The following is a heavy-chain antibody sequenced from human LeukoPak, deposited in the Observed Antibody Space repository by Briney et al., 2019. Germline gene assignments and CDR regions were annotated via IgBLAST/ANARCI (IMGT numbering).Heavy chain of an antibody. D-gene: IGHD3-10*01. CDR3: ARPSYDGAGSYYPLDY. CDR2: IWYDGTSQ. J-gene: IGHJ4*02. CDR1: GFTFSRYG. V-gene: IGHV3-33*08. Sequence: GGSLRLSCAASGFTFSRYGMHWVRQAPGKGLAWVAVIWYDGTSQYYEDSVKGRFAISRDNSKNTVSLQMNSLGVDDTAVYYCARPSYDGAGSYYPLDYWGQGILVTVS.